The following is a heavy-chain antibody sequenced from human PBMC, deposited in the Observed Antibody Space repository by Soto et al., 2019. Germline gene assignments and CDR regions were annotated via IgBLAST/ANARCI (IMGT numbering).Heavy chain of an antibody. CDR2: IYYSGST. V-gene: IGHV4-31*03. D-gene: IGHD5-18*01. Sequence: SETLSLTCTVSGGSISSGGYYWSWIRQHPGKGLEWIGYIYYSGSTYYNPSLKSRVTISVDTSKNQFSLKLSSVTAADTVVYYCARGVRQLNDYWGQGTLVTVSS. CDR3: ARGVRQLNDY. J-gene: IGHJ4*02. CDR1: GGSISSGGYY.